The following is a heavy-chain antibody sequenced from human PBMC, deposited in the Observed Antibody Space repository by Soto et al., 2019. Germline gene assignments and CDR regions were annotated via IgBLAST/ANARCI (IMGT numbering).Heavy chain of an antibody. V-gene: IGHV3-21*01. Sequence: GGSLRLSCAASGFTFSSYSMNWVRQAPGKGLEWVSSISSSSSYIYYADSVKGRFTISRDNAKNSLYLQMNSLRAEDTAVYYCARDLLVGTVYYYYYGMDVWGQGTTVTVSS. J-gene: IGHJ6*02. CDR1: GFTFSSYS. D-gene: IGHD1-1*01. CDR3: ARDLLVGTVYYYYYGMDV. CDR2: ISSSSSYI.